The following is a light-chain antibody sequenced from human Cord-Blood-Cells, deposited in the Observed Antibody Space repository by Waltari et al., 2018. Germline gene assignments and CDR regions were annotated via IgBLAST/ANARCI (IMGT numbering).Light chain of an antibody. CDR3: SSYTSSSTWV. CDR2: DVS. CDR1: SSDVGGYNY. J-gene: IGLJ3*02. V-gene: IGLV2-14*03. Sequence: QSALTQPASVSGSPGQSITISCPGTSSDVGGYNYVSCYQQHPGKAPKLMIYDVSNRPSWVSNRFSGSKSGNTASLTISGLQAEDEADYYCSSYTSSSTWVFGGGTKLTVL.